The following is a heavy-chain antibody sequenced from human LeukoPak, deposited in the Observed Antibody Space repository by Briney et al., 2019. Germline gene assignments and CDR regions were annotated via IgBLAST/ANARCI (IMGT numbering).Heavy chain of an antibody. CDR2: MNPNSGNT. D-gene: IGHD6-13*01. CDR3: ASSIAAAGITPGNFDY. V-gene: IGHV1-8*01. Sequence: PGASVKVSCKASGYTFTSYDINWVRQATGQGLEWMGRMNPNSGNTGYAQKFQGRVTMTRNTSISTAYMELSSLRSEDTAVYYCASSIAAAGITPGNFDYWGQGTLVTVSS. CDR1: GYTFTSYD. J-gene: IGHJ4*02.